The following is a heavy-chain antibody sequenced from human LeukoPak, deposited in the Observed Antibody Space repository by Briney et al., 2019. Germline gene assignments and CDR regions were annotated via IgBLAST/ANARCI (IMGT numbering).Heavy chain of an antibody. D-gene: IGHD6-13*01. Sequence: PSGTLSLTCAVSGGSISSSNWWSWVRPPPGKGLEWIGEIYHSGSTNYNPSLKSRVTISVDKSKNQFSLKLSSVTAADTAVYYCAILFPYSSSNDYWGQGTLVTVSS. CDR3: AILFPYSSSNDY. J-gene: IGHJ4*02. CDR2: IYHSGST. V-gene: IGHV4-4*02. CDR1: GGSISSSNW.